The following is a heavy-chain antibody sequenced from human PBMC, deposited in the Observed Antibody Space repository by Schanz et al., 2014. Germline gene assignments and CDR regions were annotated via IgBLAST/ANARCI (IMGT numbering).Heavy chain of an antibody. Sequence: EVQLVQSGGGLVQPGGSLRLSCATSGFSLDIFAVSWVRQAPGKGLEWVSAISGSGGSTYYADSVKGRFTISRDNSKTTVYLQMNSLRAEDTAVYYCARIGGSVFDYWAQGTLVTVSS. CDR1: GFSLDIFA. V-gene: IGHV3-23*04. J-gene: IGHJ4*02. CDR2: ISGSGGST. CDR3: ARIGGSVFDY. D-gene: IGHD3-10*01.